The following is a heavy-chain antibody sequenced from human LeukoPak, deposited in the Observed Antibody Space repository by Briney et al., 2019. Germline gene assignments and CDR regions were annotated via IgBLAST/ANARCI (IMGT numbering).Heavy chain of an antibody. D-gene: IGHD3-16*02. J-gene: IGHJ4*02. V-gene: IGHV3-21*01. CDR1: GFSFRTYA. CDR2: ISSSGDYT. Sequence: GGSLRLSCVASGFSFRTYAMNWVRQAPGKGLEWVSSISSSGDYTYYADSLKGRFTISRDNAKNSLYLQMNSLRAEDTAVYYCARYLIGFDYWGQGTLVTVSS. CDR3: ARYLIGFDY.